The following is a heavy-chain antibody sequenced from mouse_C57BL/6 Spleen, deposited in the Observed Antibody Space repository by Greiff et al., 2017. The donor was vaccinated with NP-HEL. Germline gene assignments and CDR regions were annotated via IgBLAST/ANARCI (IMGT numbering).Heavy chain of an antibody. CDR2: ISYDGSN. D-gene: IGHD2-3*01. CDR3: AKGRYDGYYVDY. J-gene: IGHJ2*01. Sequence: EVQVVESGPGLVKPSQSLSLTCSVTGYSITSGYYWNWIRQFPGNKLEWMGYISYDGSNNYNPSLKNRISITRDTSKNQFFLKLNSVTTEDTATYYCAKGRYDGYYVDYWGQGTTLTVSS. V-gene: IGHV3-6*01. CDR1: GYSITSGYY.